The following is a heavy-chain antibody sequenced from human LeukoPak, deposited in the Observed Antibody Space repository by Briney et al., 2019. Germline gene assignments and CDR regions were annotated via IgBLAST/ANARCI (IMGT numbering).Heavy chain of an antibody. Sequence: PGGSLRLSCAASGFTFSSYEMNWVRQAPGKGLEWVSSISSSSSYIYYADSVKGRFTISRDNAKNSLYLQMNSLRAEDTAVYYCARDSAAGTIDYWGQGTLVTVSS. CDR3: ARDSAAGTIDY. D-gene: IGHD6-13*01. J-gene: IGHJ4*02. CDR2: ISSSSSYI. CDR1: GFTFSSYE. V-gene: IGHV3-21*01.